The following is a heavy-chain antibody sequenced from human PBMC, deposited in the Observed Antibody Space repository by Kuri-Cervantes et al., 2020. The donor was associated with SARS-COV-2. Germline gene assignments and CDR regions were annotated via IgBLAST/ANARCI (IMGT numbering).Heavy chain of an antibody. CDR1: GSSISSDYY. D-gene: IGHD2-2*01. V-gene: IGHV4-38-2*01. Sequence: SETLSLTCAVSGSSISSDYYWGWIRLPPGKGLEWIGSIYHSGSTYYNPSLKSRVTISVDTSKNQFSLKLSSVTAADTAVYYCARVGAYLGYCSSTSCYGPFDYWGQGTLVTVSS. CDR2: IYHSGST. J-gene: IGHJ4*02. CDR3: ARVGAYLGYCSSTSCYGPFDY.